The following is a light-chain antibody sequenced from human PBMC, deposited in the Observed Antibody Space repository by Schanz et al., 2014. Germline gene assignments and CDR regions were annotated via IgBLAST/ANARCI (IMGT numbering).Light chain of an antibody. V-gene: IGLV2-18*02. CDR2: EVN. CDR1: SSDVGSYNR. CDR3: SSYTSSSTL. Sequence: QSALTQPPSVSGSPGQSVTISCTGTSSDVGSYNRVSWFQQPPGTAPKLMIYEVNNRPSGVSNRFSGSKSGNTASLTISGLQAEDEADYYCSSYTSSSTLFGGGTKLTVL. J-gene: IGLJ2*01.